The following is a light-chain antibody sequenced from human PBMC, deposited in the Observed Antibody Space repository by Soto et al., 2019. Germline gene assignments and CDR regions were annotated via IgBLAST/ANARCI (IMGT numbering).Light chain of an antibody. V-gene: IGLV1-47*01. J-gene: IGLJ3*02. Sequence: QSVLTQPPSASGTPGQRVTISCSGSSSNIGRNYVYWYQQLPGTAPKLLIYRNNQRPSGVPDRFSGSMSCTSASLAISGLRSEAEADYYCAAWDDSLSALFGGGTKLTVL. CDR2: RNN. CDR3: AAWDDSLSAL. CDR1: SSNIGRNY.